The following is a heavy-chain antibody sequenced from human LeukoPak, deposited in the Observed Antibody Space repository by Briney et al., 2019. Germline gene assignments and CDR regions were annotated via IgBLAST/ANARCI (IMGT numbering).Heavy chain of an antibody. CDR3: AKGGGYPGAFDI. D-gene: IGHD3-16*01. CDR1: GFTFSSYA. J-gene: IGHJ3*02. CDR2: ISGSGGST. Sequence: GGSLRLSCAASGFTFSSYAMSWVRQAPGKGLEWVSAISGSGGSTYYADSVKGRFTISRDNSKNTLYLQMNSLRAEDAAVYYCAKGGGYPGAFDIWGQGTMVTVSS. V-gene: IGHV3-23*01.